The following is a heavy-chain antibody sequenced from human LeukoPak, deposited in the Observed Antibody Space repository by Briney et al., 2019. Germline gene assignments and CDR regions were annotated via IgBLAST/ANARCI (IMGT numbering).Heavy chain of an antibody. CDR2: IGGSGSFI. V-gene: IGHV3-48*02. J-gene: IGHJ6*03. Sequence: GGSLRLSCAGSGFRFSTYSIEWVRQAPGKGLEWVSHIGGSGSFIYYADSVRGRFTISRDNAKNSVYLQMNSLRDEDTAVYFCARLLATWDYYYMDVWGKGTTVTVSS. CDR3: ARLLATWDYYYMDV. CDR1: GFRFSTYS. D-gene: IGHD3-3*02.